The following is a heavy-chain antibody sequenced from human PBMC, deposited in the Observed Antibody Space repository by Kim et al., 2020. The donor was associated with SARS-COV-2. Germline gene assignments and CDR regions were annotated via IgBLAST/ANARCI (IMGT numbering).Heavy chain of an antibody. CDR1: TGSFSGHY. CDR2: INHSGTT. V-gene: IGHV4-34*01. J-gene: IGHJ4*02. CDR3: ARRSAGVDW. Sequence: SETLSLTCAVYTGSFSGHYWNWIHQSPGVGLEWIGEINHSGTTKYNPSLKSRVTLSVDTSKNQFSLRMTSVSAADTAVYYCARRSAGVDWWGQGTPVTVS.